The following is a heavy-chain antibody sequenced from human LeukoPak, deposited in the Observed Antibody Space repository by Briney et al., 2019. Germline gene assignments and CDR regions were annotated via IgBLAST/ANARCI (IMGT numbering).Heavy chain of an antibody. CDR3: ARALAAAGNIYYYCMDV. Sequence: GGSLRLSCAASGFTFSSYSMNWVRQAPGKGLEWVSSISSSSSYIYYADSVKGRFTISRDNAKNSLYLQMNSLRAEDTAVYYCARALAAAGNIYYYCMDVWGKGTTVTVSS. J-gene: IGHJ6*03. V-gene: IGHV3-21*01. CDR1: GFTFSSYS. D-gene: IGHD6-13*01. CDR2: ISSSSSYI.